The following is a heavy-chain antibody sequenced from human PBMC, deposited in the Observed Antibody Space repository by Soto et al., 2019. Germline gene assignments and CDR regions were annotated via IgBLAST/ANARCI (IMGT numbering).Heavy chain of an antibody. CDR3: VSDRGYGHASVPYS. D-gene: IGHD5-18*01. CDR2: ISYDGGLQ. J-gene: IGHJ4*02. V-gene: IGHV3-30*03. Sequence: QAHLVESGGGVVQPGRSLRLSWAASRFTFASYGMHWVRQAPGTRLEWVAVISYDGGLQHYADSVKGRFTISRDNSKNMVLLQMNSLRAEDTAVYYCVSDRGYGHASVPYSWGQGTLVSVSS. CDR1: RFTFASYG.